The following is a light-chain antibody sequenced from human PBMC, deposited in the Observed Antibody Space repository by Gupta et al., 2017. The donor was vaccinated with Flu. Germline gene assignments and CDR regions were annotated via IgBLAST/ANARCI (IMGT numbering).Light chain of an antibody. CDR2: NNS. Sequence: SMLTQPPSASGTPGQRVTISCSTSSSYIGSDTVNWYQHVPGTAPKLLIYNNSQRPSGVPDRFSDSKSGASASLAITGLQAEDEADYYCAAWDDTLNGPVFGGGTKLTVL. V-gene: IGLV1-44*01. CDR1: SSYIGSDT. J-gene: IGLJ3*02. CDR3: AAWDDTLNGPV.